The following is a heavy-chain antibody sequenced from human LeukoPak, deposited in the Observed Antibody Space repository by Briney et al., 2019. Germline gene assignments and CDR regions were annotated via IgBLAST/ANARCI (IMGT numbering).Heavy chain of an antibody. CDR1: GVTFKTYG. Sequence: PGGSLRLPCAASGVTFKTYGIHWVRQTPGEGLEWVAFIRYDGSNKHYADSVKGRFTISRDNSKNTLYLQMNSLRVEDTAVYYCAKDRCSGGSCDPPYYYFMDVWGKGTTVTVSS. V-gene: IGHV3-30*02. CDR3: AKDRCSGGSCDPPYYYFMDV. CDR2: IRYDGSNK. J-gene: IGHJ6*03. D-gene: IGHD2-15*01.